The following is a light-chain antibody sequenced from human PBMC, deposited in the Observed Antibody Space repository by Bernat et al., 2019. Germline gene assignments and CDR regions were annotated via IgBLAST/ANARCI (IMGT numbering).Light chain of an antibody. CDR2: AAS. CDR1: QSISSY. CDR3: QQSHSSPWT. V-gene: IGKV1-39*01. Sequence: DIQMTQSPSSLSASVGDRVTITCRASQSISSYLNWYQQKPGKAPKVLIYAASSLERGVPSRFSGSGSGTDFTLTISSLQPEDFATYYCQQSHSSPWTFGQGTKVEIK. J-gene: IGKJ1*01.